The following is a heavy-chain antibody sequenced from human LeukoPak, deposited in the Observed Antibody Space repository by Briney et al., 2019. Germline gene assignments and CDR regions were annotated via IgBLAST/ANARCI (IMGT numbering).Heavy chain of an antibody. CDR2: INHSGST. J-gene: IGHJ6*03. CDR1: GGSFSGYY. D-gene: IGHD1-14*01. V-gene: IGHV4-34*01. CDR3: ARGRRLGGYYYYYYMDV. Sequence: SETLSLNCAVYGGSFSGYYWSWIRQPPGKGLEWIGEINHSGSTNYNPSLKSRVTISVDTSKNQFSLKLSSMTAADTAVYYCARGRRLGGYYYYYYMDVWGKGTTVTVSS.